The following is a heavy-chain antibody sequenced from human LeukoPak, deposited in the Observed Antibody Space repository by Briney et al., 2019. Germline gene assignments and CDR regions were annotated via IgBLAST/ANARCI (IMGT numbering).Heavy chain of an antibody. CDR1: GFTFSSYW. D-gene: IGHD3-22*01. CDR2: INSDGSST. Sequence: QPGGSLRLSCAASGFTFSSYWMHWVRQAPGKGLVWVSRINSDGSSTSYADSVKGRFTISRDNAKNTLYLRMNSLRAEDTAVYYCARDYYDSSGYPWGQGTLVTVSS. J-gene: IGHJ5*02. CDR3: ARDYYDSSGYP. V-gene: IGHV3-74*01.